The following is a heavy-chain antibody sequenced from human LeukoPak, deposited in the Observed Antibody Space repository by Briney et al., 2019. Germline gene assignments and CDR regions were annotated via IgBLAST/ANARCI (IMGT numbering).Heavy chain of an antibody. CDR2: INHSGST. J-gene: IGHJ3*02. CDR1: GGSFSGYY. CDR3: ARHTENDYGDYGDAFDI. V-gene: IGHV4-34*01. D-gene: IGHD4-17*01. Sequence: PSETLSLTCAVYGGSFSGYYWSWIRQPPGKGLEWIGEINHSGSTNYNPSLKSRVTISVDTSKNQFSLKLSSVTAADTAVYYCARHTENDYGDYGDAFDIWGQGTMVTVSS.